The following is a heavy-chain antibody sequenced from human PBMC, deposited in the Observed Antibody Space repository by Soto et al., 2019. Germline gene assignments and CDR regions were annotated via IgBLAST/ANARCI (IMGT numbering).Heavy chain of an antibody. J-gene: IGHJ5*02. Sequence: SETLSLTCAVYGGSFSGYYWSWIRQPPGKGLEWIGEINHSGSTNYNPSLESRVTISVDTSKNQFSLKLNSVTAADTAVYYCARGEYMIVVGDWFDPWGQGTLVTVS. V-gene: IGHV4-34*01. CDR2: INHSGST. CDR3: ARGEYMIVVGDWFDP. CDR1: GGSFSGYY. D-gene: IGHD3-22*01.